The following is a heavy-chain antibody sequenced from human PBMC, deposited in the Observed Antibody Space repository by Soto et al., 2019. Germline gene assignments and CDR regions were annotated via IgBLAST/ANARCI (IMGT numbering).Heavy chain of an antibody. Sequence: QLQLQESGSGLVRPSQTLSLTCAVSGGSISSGGYSWNWIRQPPGKGLEWIGYIYHSGSTLYNPSLNSRVTISVDKSKNQFSRKLTSVPAADTAVYYCARDQLEGNWFDPWGQGTLVTVSS. CDR1: GGSISSGGYS. CDR2: IYHSGST. D-gene: IGHD1-1*01. CDR3: ARDQLEGNWFDP. V-gene: IGHV4-30-2*01. J-gene: IGHJ5*02.